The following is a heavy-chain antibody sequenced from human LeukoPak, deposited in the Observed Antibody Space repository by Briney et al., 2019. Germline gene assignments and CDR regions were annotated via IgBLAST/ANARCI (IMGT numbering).Heavy chain of an antibody. Sequence: PGGSLRLSCAASGFTFSNYAIHWVRQAPGKGLEWVAVISHDGSKKYYADSVKGRFTISRDNSKNTLYLQMNSLRDEDTAVYYCAKDPYSGSFEYFQHWGQGTLVTVSS. CDR1: GFTFSNYA. CDR2: ISHDGSKK. J-gene: IGHJ1*01. D-gene: IGHD1-26*01. V-gene: IGHV3-30*04. CDR3: AKDPYSGSFEYFQH.